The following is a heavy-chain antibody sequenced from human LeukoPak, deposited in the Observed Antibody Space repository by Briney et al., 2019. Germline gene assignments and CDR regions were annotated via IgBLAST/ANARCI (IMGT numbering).Heavy chain of an antibody. J-gene: IGHJ4*02. Sequence: GGSLRLSCAASGFTFSTYWMTWVRQAPGKGLEWVANINEDGSEKSYVDSVKGRFTIYRDNAKKSVYLQMNSLIAEDTALYYCARDQGAAGDYWGQGTLVTVSS. CDR3: ARDQGAAGDY. CDR1: GFTFSTYW. V-gene: IGHV3-7*01. D-gene: IGHD6-13*01. CDR2: INEDGSEK.